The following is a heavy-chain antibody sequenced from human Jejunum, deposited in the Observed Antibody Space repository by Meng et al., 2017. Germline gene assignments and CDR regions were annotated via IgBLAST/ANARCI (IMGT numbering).Heavy chain of an antibody. CDR1: GGSISSIGSY. Sequence: SETLSLTCTVFGGSISSIGSYWGWIRQPPGKGLEWIASIYYDGATYHDPSLKSRVAVSLDTSRNQFSLSLNSVTAADTAVYYCARETSLRDGYKVDYWGQGTLVTSPQ. CDR2: IYYDGAT. CDR3: ARETSLRDGYKVDY. J-gene: IGHJ4*02. V-gene: IGHV4-39*07. D-gene: IGHD5-24*01.